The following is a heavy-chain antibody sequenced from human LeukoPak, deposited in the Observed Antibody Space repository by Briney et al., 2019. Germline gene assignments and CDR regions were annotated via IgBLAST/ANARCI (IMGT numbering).Heavy chain of an antibody. CDR3: ARGTGWGAYYYYYYYMDV. V-gene: IGHV1-8*01. CDR1: GYTFTSYD. J-gene: IGHJ6*03. D-gene: IGHD6-19*01. Sequence: ASVKVSCKASGYTFTSYDINRVRQATGQGLEWMGWMNPNSGNTGYAQKFQGRVTMTRNTSISTAYMELSSLRSEDTAVYYCARGTGWGAYYYYYYYMDVWGKGTTVTVSS. CDR2: MNPNSGNT.